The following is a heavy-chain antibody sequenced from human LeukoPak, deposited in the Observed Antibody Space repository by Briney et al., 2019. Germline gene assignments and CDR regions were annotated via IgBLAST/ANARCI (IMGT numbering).Heavy chain of an antibody. CDR3: ARGSTYYYDSSGQAEFDY. J-gene: IGHJ4*02. V-gene: IGHV3-21*01. CDR2: ISSSSSYI. D-gene: IGHD3-22*01. Sequence: GGSLRLSCAASGFTFSSYSMNWVRQAPGKGLEWVSSISSSSSYIYYADSVKGRFTISRDNAKNSLYLQINSLRAEDTAVYYCARGSTYYYDSSGQAEFDYWGQGTLVTVSS. CDR1: GFTFSSYS.